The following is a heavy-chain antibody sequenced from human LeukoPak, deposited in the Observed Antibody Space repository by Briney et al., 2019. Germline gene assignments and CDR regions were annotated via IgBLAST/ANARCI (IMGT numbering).Heavy chain of an antibody. J-gene: IGHJ4*02. CDR1: DFSLSSGGLG. CDR2: IYYNGDN. CDR3: ARLRVAVDWRSYFDY. Sequence: SGPTLVKPTQTLTLTCTFSDFSLSSGGLGVGWIRQPPGKALEWLAFIYYNGDNRYSPSLRSRLTITKDTSKNLAVFEMTNMDPAHTATYYCARLRVAVDWRSYFDYWGQGILVTVSS. D-gene: IGHD3-9*01. V-gene: IGHV2-5*01.